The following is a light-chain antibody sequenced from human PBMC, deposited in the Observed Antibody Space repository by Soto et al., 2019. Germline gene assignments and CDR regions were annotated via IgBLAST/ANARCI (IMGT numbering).Light chain of an antibody. CDR2: RAS. CDR1: QSVSSH. Sequence: IVRAQSPATLSVSPGERATLPCRASQSVSSHLAWYQQKPGQAPRLLIFRASTRATGVPARFSGSGSGTEFTLTISSLQPDDFATYCCQQYNSYYTFGQGTKVDIK. V-gene: IGKV3-15*01. CDR3: QQYNSYYT. J-gene: IGKJ2*01.